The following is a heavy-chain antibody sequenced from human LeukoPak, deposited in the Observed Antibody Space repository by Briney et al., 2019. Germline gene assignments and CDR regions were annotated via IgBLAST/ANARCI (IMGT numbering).Heavy chain of an antibody. J-gene: IGHJ3*02. CDR2: IYYSGHT. D-gene: IGHD5/OR15-5a*01. Sequence: SETLSLTCTVSGGSISSCGYYWGWIRQPPGQGLEWIGSIYYSGHTYYNPSLKSRVTISVDTSKNQFSLKLSSVTAADTAVYYCAREVYGAFDIWGQGTMVTVSS. V-gene: IGHV4-39*07. CDR3: AREVYGAFDI. CDR1: GGSISSCGYY.